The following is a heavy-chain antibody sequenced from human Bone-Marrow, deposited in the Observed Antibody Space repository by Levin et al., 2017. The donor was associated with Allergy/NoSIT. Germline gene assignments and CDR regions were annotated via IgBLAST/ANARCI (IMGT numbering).Heavy chain of an antibody. CDR3: ARGRRFCTGASCFAKYFQL. V-gene: IGHV4-34*01. CDR2: IDHGGST. J-gene: IGHJ1*01. Sequence: KTSETLSLTCTVNGGSFSAYFWTWIRQPPGTGLEWIGDIDHGGSTHYNPSLKSRVTISIDTSKNEFSLRLNSVTAPDTGVYDCARGRRFCTGASCFAKYFQLWGQGTLVTVSS. D-gene: IGHD2-8*02. CDR1: GGSFSAYF.